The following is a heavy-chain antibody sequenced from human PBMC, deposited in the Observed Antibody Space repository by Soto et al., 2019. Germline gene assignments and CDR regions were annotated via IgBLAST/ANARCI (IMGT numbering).Heavy chain of an antibody. CDR3: AKGGLKVTTSSYDA. Sequence: QVQLVESGGGVVQPGRSLRLSCAASGFTFSTYGMYWARQAPGKGLEWVAVISYDGRNKYYGEAVKGRFTRSRDNSKNTLYLQMNRLRAEDTAVYYCAKGGLKVTTSSYDAWGQGTVVTVSS. CDR1: GFTFSTYG. CDR2: ISYDGRNK. J-gene: IGHJ5*02. V-gene: IGHV3-30*18. D-gene: IGHD4-17*01.